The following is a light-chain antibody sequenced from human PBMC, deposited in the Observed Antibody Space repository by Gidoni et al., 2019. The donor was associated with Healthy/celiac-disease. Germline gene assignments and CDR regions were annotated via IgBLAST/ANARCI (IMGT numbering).Light chain of an antibody. Sequence: DIQMTLSPSSLSASVGDRVTITCQESQDISNYLNWYQQKPGKAPKLLIYDASNLETGVPSRFSGSGSGTDFTFTISSQQPEDIATCYCQQYDNRPRTFXXXTKVEIK. J-gene: IGKJ1*01. CDR3: QQYDNRPRT. CDR2: DAS. CDR1: QDISNY. V-gene: IGKV1-33*01.